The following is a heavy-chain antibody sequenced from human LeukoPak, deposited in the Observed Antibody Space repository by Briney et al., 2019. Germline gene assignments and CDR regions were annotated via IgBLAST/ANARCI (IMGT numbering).Heavy chain of an antibody. CDR1: GFTFDDNG. V-gene: IGHV3-20*04. Sequence: PGGSLRLSCAASGFTFDDNGMSWVRHAPGKGMEWGSGINWDGGSTEYADSVKGRFTISRDNAKNSLSLQMNSLSAEDTAVYYCARDGYCNGCSCYDPFPASWGQGTLVTVSS. CDR3: ARDGYCNGCSCYDPFPAS. D-gene: IGHD2-15*01. CDR2: INWDGGST. J-gene: IGHJ4*02.